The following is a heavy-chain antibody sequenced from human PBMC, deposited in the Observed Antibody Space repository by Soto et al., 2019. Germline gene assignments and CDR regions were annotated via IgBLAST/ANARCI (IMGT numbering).Heavy chain of an antibody. CDR3: ARDTVKYYYDSSGYPANSYYYYYGMDV. CDR2: MNPNSGNT. CDR1: GYTFTSYD. D-gene: IGHD3-22*01. Sequence: ASVKVSCKASGYTFTSYDINWVRQATGQGLEWMGWMNPNSGNTGYAQKFQGRVTMTGNTSTSTAYMELSSLRSEDTAVYYCARDTVKYYYDSSGYPANSYYYYYGMDVWGQGTTVTVSS. J-gene: IGHJ6*02. V-gene: IGHV1-8*01.